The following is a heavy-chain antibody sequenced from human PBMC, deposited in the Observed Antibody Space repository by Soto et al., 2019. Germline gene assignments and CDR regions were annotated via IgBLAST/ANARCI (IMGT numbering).Heavy chain of an antibody. Sequence: QVQLQQWGAGLLKPSETLSLTCAVYGGSFSGYYWSWIRQPPGKGLEWIGEINHSGSTNYNPSLKSRVTISVDTSQNQFSLKLSSVTAADTAVYYCASGGHTVTPKDWGQGTLVTVSS. CDR1: GGSFSGYY. CDR2: INHSGST. CDR3: ASGGHTVTPKD. J-gene: IGHJ4*02. V-gene: IGHV4-34*01. D-gene: IGHD4-4*01.